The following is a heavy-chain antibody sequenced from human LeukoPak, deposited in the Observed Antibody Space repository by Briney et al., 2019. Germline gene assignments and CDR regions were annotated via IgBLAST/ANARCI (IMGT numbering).Heavy chain of an antibody. CDR3: ARGPYDSSRD. J-gene: IGHJ4*02. CDR1: GGSFSGYY. D-gene: IGHD3-22*01. V-gene: IGHV4-34*01. CDR2: INHSGNT. Sequence: SETLSLTCAVYGGSFSGYYWSWIRQPPGKGLEWIGEINHSGNTNYNPSLKSRVTISVDTSKNQFSLKLSSATAADTAVYYCARGPYDSSRDWGQGTLVTVSS.